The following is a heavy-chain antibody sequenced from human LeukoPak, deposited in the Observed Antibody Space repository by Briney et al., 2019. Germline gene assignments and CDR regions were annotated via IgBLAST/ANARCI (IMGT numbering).Heavy chain of an antibody. V-gene: IGHV3-23*01. J-gene: IGHJ4*02. CDR1: GFTFSIYT. Sequence: GGSLRLSCAASGFTFSIYTMNWVRQAPGKGLEWVSIINYNGDNKYYADSVQGRFTISRDTSKNTLYLQMNSLKVEDTAVYYCAKDQDLYCSGGSCYSTLDYWGQGTLVTVSS. CDR3: AKDQDLYCSGGSCYSTLDY. CDR2: INYNGDNK. D-gene: IGHD2-15*01.